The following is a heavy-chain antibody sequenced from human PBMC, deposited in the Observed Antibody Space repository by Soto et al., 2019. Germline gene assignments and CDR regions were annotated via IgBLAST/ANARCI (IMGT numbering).Heavy chain of an antibody. J-gene: IGHJ4*02. CDR2: IIPMFDTP. D-gene: IGHD2-15*01. V-gene: IGHV1-69*12. CDR1: GGTFSSDS. Sequence: QVQLVQSGAEVKKPGSSVKVSCKASGGTFSSDSFSWVRQAPGQGLEWMGGIIPMFDTPIYAQKFQDRVTITADESTSTVYMQLSSLRSCDTAVYYCARSGGLDRDFNYWGQGSLVTVSS. CDR3: ARSGGLDRDFNY.